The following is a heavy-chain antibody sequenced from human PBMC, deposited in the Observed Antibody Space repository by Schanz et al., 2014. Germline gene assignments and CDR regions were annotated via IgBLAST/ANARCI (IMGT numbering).Heavy chain of an antibody. CDR3: ATDYSGGGCHI. Sequence: QVQLVESGGGVVQPGGSLRLSCAASGFTFSSYGMHWVRQAPGKGLEWVSSISSSGGHIYYADSVKGRFTISRDNSKNTVYLQMNSLRAEDTALYFCATDYSGGGCHIWGQGTMVTVSS. J-gene: IGHJ3*02. CDR1: GFTFSSYG. D-gene: IGHD6-19*01. CDR2: ISSSGGHI. V-gene: IGHV3-NL1*01.